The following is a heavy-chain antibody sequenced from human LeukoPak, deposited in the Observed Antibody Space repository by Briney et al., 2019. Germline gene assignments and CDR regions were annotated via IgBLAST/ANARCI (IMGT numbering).Heavy chain of an antibody. D-gene: IGHD3-10*01. Sequence: SETLSLTCIVSGGSIYANAYYWTWIRQHPGTGLEWIGYISYSGRAYYNPSLKSRVSMSEDTSKNQFLLRLSSVTAADTAVYYCASAAGTWFDPWGPGTLVTV. CDR1: GGSIYANAYY. CDR3: ASAAGTWFDP. CDR2: ISYSGRA. V-gene: IGHV4-31*03. J-gene: IGHJ5*02.